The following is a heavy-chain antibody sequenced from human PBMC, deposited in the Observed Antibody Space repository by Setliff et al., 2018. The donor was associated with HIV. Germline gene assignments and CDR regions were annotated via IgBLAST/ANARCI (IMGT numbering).Heavy chain of an antibody. CDR2: ISIGSGAAI. Sequence: GGSLRLSCVVSGFTVSSHYMSWVRQAPGRGLEWVSSISIGSGAAIYYAESVQGRFTVSRDNSKNSLYLQMNSLRAEDTAVYYCAKDRVGNCINGVCYTPDYWGQGTLVTVSS. D-gene: IGHD2-8*01. CDR3: AKDRVGNCINGVCYTPDY. CDR1: GFTVSSHY. V-gene: IGHV3-21*04. J-gene: IGHJ4*02.